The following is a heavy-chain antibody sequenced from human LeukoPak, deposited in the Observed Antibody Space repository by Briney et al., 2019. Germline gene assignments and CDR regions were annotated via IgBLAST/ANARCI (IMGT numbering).Heavy chain of an antibody. D-gene: IGHD2-2*01. CDR2: INPNSGGT. CDR3: ARDKANCSSTSCSGDYYYYMDV. J-gene: IGHJ6*03. V-gene: IGHV1-2*02. Sequence: ASVKVSCKASGYTFTGYYMHWVRQAPGQGLEWMGWINPNSGGTDYEQKLQGRVTMTTDTSTSTASMELRSLRSDDTAVYYCARDKANCSSTSCSGDYYYYMDVWGKGTTVTVSS. CDR1: GYTFTGYY.